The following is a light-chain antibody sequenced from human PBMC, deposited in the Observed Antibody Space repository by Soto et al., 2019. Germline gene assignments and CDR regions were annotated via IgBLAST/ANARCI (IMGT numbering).Light chain of an antibody. V-gene: IGKV1-39*01. CDR2: AAS. CDR3: QQSYSTPPT. Sequence: DIQMTQSPSSLSASVGDRVTITCRASQTITNYLNWYQQKPGKAPKLLIYAASRLQSGVPSRFSGSGSGTDFTLTISSLQPEDFATYYCQQSYSTPPTFGHGTKLEIK. J-gene: IGKJ2*01. CDR1: QTITNY.